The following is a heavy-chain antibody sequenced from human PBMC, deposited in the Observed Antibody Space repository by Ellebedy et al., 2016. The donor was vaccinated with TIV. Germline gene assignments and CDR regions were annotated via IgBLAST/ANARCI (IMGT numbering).Heavy chain of an antibody. V-gene: IGHV3-74*01. CDR2: INGDGGAT. CDR1: GFSTSG. CDR3: TRGLDV. Sequence: PGGSLRLSCAASGFSTSGMHWVRQTPGKGLVWVSRINGDGGATNYADSVRGRFSMSRDNDKNRLYLRMNSLRVEDSAIYYCTRGLDVWGQGTTVIVSS. J-gene: IGHJ6*02.